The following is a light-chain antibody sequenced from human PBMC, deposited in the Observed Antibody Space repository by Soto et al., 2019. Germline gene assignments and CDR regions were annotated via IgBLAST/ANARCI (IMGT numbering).Light chain of an antibody. CDR3: SSYTSSSTLV. V-gene: IGLV2-14*01. J-gene: IGLJ1*01. CDR1: SSDVCGYNY. CDR2: EVS. Sequence: QSALTQPASVSVSPGQSITISCTGTSSDVCGYNYVSWYQQHPGKAPKLMIYEVSNRPSGVSNRFSGSKSGNTASLTISGLQAEDEADYYCSSYTSSSTLVFGTGTKLTVL.